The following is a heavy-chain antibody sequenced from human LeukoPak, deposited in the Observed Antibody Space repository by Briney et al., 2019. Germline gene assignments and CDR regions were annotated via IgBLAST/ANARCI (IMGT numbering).Heavy chain of an antibody. CDR1: GFTFSYYT. Sequence: GGSLRLSCAASGFTFSYYTMIWVRQAPGRGLEWVSFISSSSTYIYYADSVKGRFTISRDNAKNSLYLQMNSLRADDTAVYYCARDLAADKRAMDVWGQGTTVTVSS. D-gene: IGHD6-13*01. J-gene: IGHJ6*02. CDR3: ARDLAADKRAMDV. CDR2: ISSSSTYI. V-gene: IGHV3-21*04.